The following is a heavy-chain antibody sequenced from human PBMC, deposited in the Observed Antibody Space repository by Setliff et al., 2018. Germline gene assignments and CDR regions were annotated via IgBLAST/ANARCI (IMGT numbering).Heavy chain of an antibody. D-gene: IGHD2-15*01. CDR1: GHIFSSYG. V-gene: IGHV1-18*01. J-gene: IGHJ3*02. CDR3: AISSLSICSGGSCPNAFDI. CDR2: ISSYNDVT. Sequence: ASVKVSCKASGHIFSSYGISWVRQAPGQGLKWMGWISSYNDVTNYEQRFQGRVTMTTDTSASAAYMELRGLRPDDTAIYYCAISSLSICSGGSCPNAFDIWGQGTLVTVSS.